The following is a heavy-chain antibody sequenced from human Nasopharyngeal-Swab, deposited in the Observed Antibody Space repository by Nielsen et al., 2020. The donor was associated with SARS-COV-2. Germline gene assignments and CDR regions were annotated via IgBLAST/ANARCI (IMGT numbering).Heavy chain of an antibody. CDR2: IYYSGST. V-gene: IGHV4-30-4*01. Sequence: WIRQPPGKGLEWIGYIYYSGSTYYNPSLKSRVTISVDTSKNQFSLKLSSVTAADTAVYYCARDPTPLNYYYYYYMDVWGKGTTGTVSS. J-gene: IGHJ6*03. CDR3: ARDPTPLNYYYYYYMDV.